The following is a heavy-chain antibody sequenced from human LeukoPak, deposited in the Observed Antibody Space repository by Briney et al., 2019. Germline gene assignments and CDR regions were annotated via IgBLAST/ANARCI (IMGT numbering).Heavy chain of an antibody. D-gene: IGHD3-10*01. CDR1: GFTFSTYT. V-gene: IGHV3-23*01. J-gene: IGHJ3*02. CDR2: ITGSGGTT. CDR3: VKFYGSEPDGVDI. Sequence: GGSLRRSCAASGFTFSTYTMNWVRQAPGKGLEWVSVITGSGGTTYYADSVQGRFTISRDNSKNTLFLQMNSLRAEDTAVYYCVKFYGSEPDGVDIWGQGTMVTVSS.